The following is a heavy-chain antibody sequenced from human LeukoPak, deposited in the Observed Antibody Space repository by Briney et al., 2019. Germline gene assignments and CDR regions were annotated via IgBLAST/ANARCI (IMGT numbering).Heavy chain of an antibody. J-gene: IGHJ6*04. CDR1: GGTFSSYA. D-gene: IGHD6-19*01. CDR2: FIPIFGRA. CDR3: ARVRVAVAGTVEPNNYGMDV. V-gene: IGHV1-69*06. Sequence: ASVKVSCKASGGTFSSYAISWVRQAPGQGLEWMGGFIPIFGRANYAQKFQGRVTITADKSTSTAYMELSSLRSEDMAVYYCARVRVAVAGTVEPNNYGMDVWGKGTTVTVSS.